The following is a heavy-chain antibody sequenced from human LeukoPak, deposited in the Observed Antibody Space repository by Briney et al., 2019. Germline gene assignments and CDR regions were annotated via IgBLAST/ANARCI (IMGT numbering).Heavy chain of an antibody. J-gene: IGHJ4*02. V-gene: IGHV3-7*01. CDR1: GFTFSSYW. Sequence: GSLSLSCAASGFTFSSYWMSWVRQAPGKGLEWVANIKQDGSGKFYVDSVKGRFTISRDNAKNSLYLQMNSLRAEDTAVYYCARSPDGFDYWGQGTLVTVSS. CDR2: IKQDGSGK. CDR3: ARSPDGFDY.